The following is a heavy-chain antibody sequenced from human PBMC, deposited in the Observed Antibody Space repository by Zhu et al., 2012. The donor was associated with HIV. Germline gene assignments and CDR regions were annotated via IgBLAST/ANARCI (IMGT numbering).Heavy chain of an antibody. J-gene: IGHJ4*02. CDR1: GDPISGDNYY. CDR2: ISYSGST. CDR3: ARHPVTGIWPFDH. V-gene: IGHV4-39*07. D-gene: IGHD6-19*01. Sequence: QVQLQESGPGLVEPSETLSLTCIVSGDPISGDNYYWGWNRQSPGQGLEWIGSISYSGSTYYNPSLKSRITMSVDTSKNQFFLNLSSVTAADTAVYYCARHPVTGIWPFDHWGQGALVTVSS.